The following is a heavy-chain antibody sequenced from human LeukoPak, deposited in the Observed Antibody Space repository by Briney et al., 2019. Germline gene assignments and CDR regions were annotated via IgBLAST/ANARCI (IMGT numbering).Heavy chain of an antibody. V-gene: IGHV4-31*03. CDR2: IYYSGST. D-gene: IGHD4-17*01. J-gene: IGHJ5*02. Sequence: SETLSLTCTVSGGSISSGGYYWSWIRQHPGKGLEWLGYIYYSGSTYYNPSLKSRVTISVDTSKNQFSLKLSSVTAADTAVYYCATETTVTTFGFDPWGQGTLVTVSS. CDR1: GGSISSGGYY. CDR3: ATETTVTTFGFDP.